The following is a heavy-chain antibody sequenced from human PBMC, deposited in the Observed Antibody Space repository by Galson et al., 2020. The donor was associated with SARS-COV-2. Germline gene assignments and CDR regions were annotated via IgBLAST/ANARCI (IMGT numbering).Heavy chain of an antibody. CDR3: ARLFYSRSWGQSVAYYFDY. Sequence: SGPTLVKPTQTLTLTCTFSGFSLNTHGMRVNWIRQPPGKALEWLARIDWDDAKFYSTSLKPRLTISRDTSKDQVVLTMTNMDPADTATYFFARLFYSRSWGQSVAYYFDYWGQGALVTVSS. V-gene: IGHV2-70*04. CDR1: GFSLNTHGMR. J-gene: IGHJ4*02. CDR2: IDWDDAK. D-gene: IGHD1-26*01.